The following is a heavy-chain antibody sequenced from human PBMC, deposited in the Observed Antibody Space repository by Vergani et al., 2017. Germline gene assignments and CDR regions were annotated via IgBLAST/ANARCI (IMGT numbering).Heavy chain of an antibody. Sequence: QMQLVQSGPEVKKPGTSVKVSCKASGFTFTSSAMQWVRQARGQRLVWIGWIVVGSGNTNYAQKFQERVTITRDMSTSTAYMELSSLRSEDTAVYYCAGGRRIYSNYFYYYYMDVWGKGTTVTVSS. CDR1: GFTFTSSA. D-gene: IGHD4-11*01. CDR2: IVVGSGNT. CDR3: AGGRRIYSNYFYYYYMDV. J-gene: IGHJ6*03. V-gene: IGHV1-58*02.